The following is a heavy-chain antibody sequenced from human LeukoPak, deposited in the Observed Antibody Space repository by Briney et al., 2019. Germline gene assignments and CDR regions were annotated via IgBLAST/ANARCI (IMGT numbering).Heavy chain of an antibody. CDR1: GGSISSYY. J-gene: IGHJ3*02. D-gene: IGHD5-18*01. V-gene: IGHV4-59*01. Sequence: PAETLSLTCTVSGGSISSYYWSWIRLPPGKGLEWIGYLSKSGNTNYSPSLKGRFTILGDTSKNRFFLRLDPLTAADTALFYWARAQSVNSFYAFDIWGQGTLVTVSS. CDR3: ARAQSVNSFYAFDI. CDR2: LSKSGNT.